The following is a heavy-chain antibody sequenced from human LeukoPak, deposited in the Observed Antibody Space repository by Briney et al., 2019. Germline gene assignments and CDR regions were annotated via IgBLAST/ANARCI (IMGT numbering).Heavy chain of an antibody. CDR1: GASISSDDYY. J-gene: IGHJ5*02. V-gene: IGHV4-30-4*01. Sequence: SQTLSLTCTVSGASISSDDYYWSWIRQPPGKGLKWIAYTHYSGSSFYNPSLKSRTTISVDTSKNQFSLRLSSVTAADTAVYYCAREGRDFWSGSRGWFDPWGQGTLVTVSS. CDR2: THYSGSS. CDR3: AREGRDFWSGSRGWFDP. D-gene: IGHD3-3*01.